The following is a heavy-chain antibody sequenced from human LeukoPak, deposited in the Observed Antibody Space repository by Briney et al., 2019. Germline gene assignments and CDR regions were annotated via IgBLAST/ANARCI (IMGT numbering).Heavy chain of an antibody. V-gene: IGHV3-33*01. D-gene: IGHD4-17*01. Sequence: PGGSLRLSCAASGLTFSSYGMHWVRQAPGKGLEWVAVIWYDGSNKYYADSVKGRFTISRDNSKNTLYLQMNSLRAEDTAVYYCARDPTDYGDQPGYWGQGTLVTVSS. J-gene: IGHJ4*02. CDR1: GLTFSSYG. CDR3: ARDPTDYGDQPGY. CDR2: IWYDGSNK.